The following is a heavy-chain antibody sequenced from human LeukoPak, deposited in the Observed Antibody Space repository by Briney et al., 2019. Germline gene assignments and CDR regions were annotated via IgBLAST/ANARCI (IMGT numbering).Heavy chain of an antibody. CDR2: ISWNSGSI. J-gene: IGHJ3*02. D-gene: IGHD1-1*01. Sequence: GGSLRLSCAASGFTFSSYAMSWVRQAPGKGLEWVSGISWNSGSIGYADSVKGRFTISRDNAKNSLYLQMNSLRAEDTALYYCAKDTTTGTTSFDAFDIWGQGTMVTVSS. CDR1: GFTFSSYA. CDR3: AKDTTTGTTSFDAFDI. V-gene: IGHV3-9*01.